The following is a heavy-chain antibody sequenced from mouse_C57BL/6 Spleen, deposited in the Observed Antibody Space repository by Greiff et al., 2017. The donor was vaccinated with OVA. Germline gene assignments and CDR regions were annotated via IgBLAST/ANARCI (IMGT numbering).Heavy chain of an antibody. CDR1: GFSLTSYG. Sequence: QVQLKESGPGLVQPSQSLSITCTVSGFSLTSYGVHWVRQPPGKGLEWLGVIWSGGSTDYNAAFISRLSISKDNSKSQVFFKMNSLQADDTAIYYCAKNDYYGSSYWYFDVWGTGTTVTVSS. J-gene: IGHJ1*03. D-gene: IGHD1-1*01. CDR3: AKNDYYGSSYWYFDV. V-gene: IGHV2-4*01. CDR2: IWSGGST.